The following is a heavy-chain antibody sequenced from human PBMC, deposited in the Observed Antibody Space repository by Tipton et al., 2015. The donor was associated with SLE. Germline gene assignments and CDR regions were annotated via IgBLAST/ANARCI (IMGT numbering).Heavy chain of an antibody. CDR2: IYYSGST. Sequence: TLSLTCTVSGGSISSGSYSWSWIRQPPGKGLEWIAYIYYSGSTNYNPSLKSRVTISVDTSKNQFSLKLTSVTAADTAVYYCARAPRRYDSSGYYFLLGPPPDYFDYWGQGTLVTVSS. CDR1: GGSISSGSYS. V-gene: IGHV4-61*01. D-gene: IGHD3-22*01. CDR3: ARAPRRYDSSGYYFLLGPPPDYFDY. J-gene: IGHJ4*02.